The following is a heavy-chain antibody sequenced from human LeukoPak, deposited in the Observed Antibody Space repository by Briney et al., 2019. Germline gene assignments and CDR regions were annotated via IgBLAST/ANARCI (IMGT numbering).Heavy chain of an antibody. V-gene: IGHV3-15*01. J-gene: IGHJ3*02. CDR1: VFTLRIAW. Sequence: TGGSLRLSCAASVFTLRIAWMRGVRQAPGKGLEWVGRIKSKGDGGTTDYAAPVKGRFTISRADSKNTLYLQMNSLETEDTAVYFCTLSYNAFDIWGQGTMVTVSS. D-gene: IGHD2/OR15-2a*01. CDR3: TLSYNAFDI. CDR2: IKSKGDGGTT.